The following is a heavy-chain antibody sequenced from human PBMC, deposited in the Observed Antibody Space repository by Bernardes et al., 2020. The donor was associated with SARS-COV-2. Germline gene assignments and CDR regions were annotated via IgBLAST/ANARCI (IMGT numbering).Heavy chain of an antibody. CDR1: GFTFSIYA. Sequence: LRLSCAASGFTFSIYAMSWVRQAPGKGLEWVSTSSGRSGATNYADSVKGRFTVSRDNSESTLYLQMNSLRAEDTAVYYCAKDPTQRWASWGQGTLVTVSS. CDR2: SSGRSGAT. V-gene: IGHV3-23*01. CDR3: AKDPTQRWAS. D-gene: IGHD1-1*01. J-gene: IGHJ4*02.